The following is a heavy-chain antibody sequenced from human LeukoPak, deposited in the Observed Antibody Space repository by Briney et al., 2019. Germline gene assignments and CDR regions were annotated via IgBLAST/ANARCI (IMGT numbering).Heavy chain of an antibody. CDR1: GFTFSSYA. CDR3: AKPVAAPHY. J-gene: IGHJ4*02. CDR2: INGSGGST. Sequence: TGGSLRLSCAASGFTFSSYAMSWVRQAPGKGLEWVSAINGSGGSTYYADSVKGRFTISRDNSKNTLYLQMNSLRAEDTGVYYCAKPVAAPHYWGQGTLVTVSS. V-gene: IGHV3-23*01. D-gene: IGHD6-19*01.